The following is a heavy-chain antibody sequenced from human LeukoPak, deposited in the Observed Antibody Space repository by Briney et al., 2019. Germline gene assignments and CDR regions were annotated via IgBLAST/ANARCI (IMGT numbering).Heavy chain of an antibody. D-gene: IGHD3-22*01. CDR2: ISGSGGST. V-gene: IGHV3-23*01. CDR1: GFTFTTYG. Sequence: GGSLRLSCAASGFTFTTYGMSWLRQAPGKGLEWVSAISGSGGSTYYADSVKGRFTISRDNSKNTLYLQMNSLRAEDTAVYYCAKGQLEYYYDSSGYYYPFDYWGQGTLVTVSS. J-gene: IGHJ4*02. CDR3: AKGQLEYYYDSSGYYYPFDY.